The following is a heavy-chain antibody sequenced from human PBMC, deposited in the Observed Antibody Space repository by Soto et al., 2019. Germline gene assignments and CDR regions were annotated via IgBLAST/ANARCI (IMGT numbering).Heavy chain of an antibody. D-gene: IGHD3-10*01. CDR3: AKDQGSGSSFAGYYFDY. Sequence: EVQLLESGGGLVQPGGSLRLSCAASGFTFSSYAMSWVRQAPGKGLEWVSAISGSGGSTYYADSVKGRFTISRDNSKNTLYLQMNGLRAEDTAVYYCAKDQGSGSSFAGYYFDYWGQGTLVTVSS. V-gene: IGHV3-23*01. CDR2: ISGSGGST. CDR1: GFTFSSYA. J-gene: IGHJ4*02.